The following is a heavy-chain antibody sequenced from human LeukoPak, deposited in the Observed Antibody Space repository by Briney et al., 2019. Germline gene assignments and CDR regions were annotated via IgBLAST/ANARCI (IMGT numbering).Heavy chain of an antibody. J-gene: IGHJ4*02. CDR2: VSYSGST. Sequence: SETLSLTCTVSGGSIRNYDWNWIRQSPGKGLEWIGFVSYSGSTNFNPSLRSRVNMSLDTSKRQFSLNLSPVTAADTAFYYCASSLATNKIPRVTFDSWGQGTLVSVSS. V-gene: IGHV4-59*01. D-gene: IGHD3-10*01. CDR1: GGSIRNYD. CDR3: ASSLATNKIPRVTFDS.